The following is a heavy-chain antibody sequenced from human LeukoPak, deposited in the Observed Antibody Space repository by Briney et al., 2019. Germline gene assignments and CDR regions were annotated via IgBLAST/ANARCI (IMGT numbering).Heavy chain of an antibody. Sequence: PGASVKVSCKASGYTFTSYAMNWVRQAPGQGLEWMGWINTNTGNPTYAQGFTGRFVFSLDTSVSTAYLQISSLKAEDTAVYYCARDYDYMEKNWFDPWGQGTLVTVSS. D-gene: IGHD4-11*01. CDR2: INTNTGNP. CDR1: GYTFTSYA. V-gene: IGHV7-4-1*02. CDR3: ARDYDYMEKNWFDP. J-gene: IGHJ5*02.